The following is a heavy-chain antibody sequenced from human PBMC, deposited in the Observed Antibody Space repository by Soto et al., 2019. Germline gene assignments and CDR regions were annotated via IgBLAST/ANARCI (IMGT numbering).Heavy chain of an antibody. D-gene: IGHD6-19*01. CDR3: ARHRVSSGWSNWFDP. J-gene: IGHJ5*02. V-gene: IGHV4-39*01. CDR2: IYYSGST. Sequence: SETLSLTCTVSGGSISSSSYYWGWIRQPPGKGLEWIGSIYYSGSTYYNPSLKSRVTISVDTSKNQFSLKLSSVTAADTAVYYCARHRVSSGWSNWFDPWGQGTLVTVSS. CDR1: GGSISSSSYY.